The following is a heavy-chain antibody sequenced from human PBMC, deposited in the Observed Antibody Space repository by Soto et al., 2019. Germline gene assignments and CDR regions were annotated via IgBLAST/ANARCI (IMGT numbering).Heavy chain of an antibody. D-gene: IGHD2-2*02. CDR1: GGTFSSYA. CDR2: IIPIFGTA. J-gene: IGHJ5*02. Sequence: QVQLVQSGAEVKKPGSSVKVSCKASGGTFSSYAISWVRQAPGQGLEWMGGIIPIFGTANYAQKFQGRVTITADESTSTAYMELSSLSSEDTAVYYCARGPLRGYCSSTSCYISWFDPWGQGTLVTVSS. CDR3: ARGPLRGYCSSTSCYISWFDP. V-gene: IGHV1-69*01.